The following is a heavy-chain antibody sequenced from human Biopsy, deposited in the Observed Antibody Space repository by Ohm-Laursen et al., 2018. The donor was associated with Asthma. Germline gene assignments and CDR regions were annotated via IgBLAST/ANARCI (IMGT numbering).Heavy chain of an antibody. Sequence: SLRLSCAASGFTFGDYWMSWVRQAPGKGLEWVANIKHDGSEKNHVDSLKGRFTISRDNAKNSLYLQMNSLRAEDTAAYYCARTFHFWSPYHAEHYQLWGQGTLVTVSS. D-gene: IGHD3-3*02. V-gene: IGHV3-7*01. J-gene: IGHJ1*01. CDR2: IKHDGSEK. CDR1: GFTFGDYW. CDR3: ARTFHFWSPYHAEHYQL.